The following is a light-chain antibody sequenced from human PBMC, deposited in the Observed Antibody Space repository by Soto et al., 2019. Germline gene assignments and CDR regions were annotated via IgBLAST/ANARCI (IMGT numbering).Light chain of an antibody. CDR1: QSVSSY. V-gene: IGKV3-11*01. J-gene: IGKJ5*01. CDR3: QQRSNFIT. Sequence: EIVFTQSPGTLSLSPGERATLSFRASQSVSSYLAWYQQKPGQAPRLLIYDASNRATGIPARFSDSGSGTDFTLTISSLESEDFAVYYCQQRSNFITFGQGTRLEIK. CDR2: DAS.